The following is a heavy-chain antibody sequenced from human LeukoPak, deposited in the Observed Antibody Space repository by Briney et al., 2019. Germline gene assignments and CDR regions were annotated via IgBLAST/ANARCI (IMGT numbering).Heavy chain of an antibody. J-gene: IGHJ4*02. Sequence: PSETLSLTCTVSGGSISSSSYYWGWIRQPPGKGLEWIGSIYYSGSTYYNPSLKSRVTISVDRSKNQFSLKLSSVTAADTAVYYCAVRNRFLEWIHYFDYWGQGTLVTVSS. CDR3: AVRNRFLEWIHYFDY. D-gene: IGHD3-3*01. CDR1: GGSISSSSYY. V-gene: IGHV4-39*01. CDR2: IYYSGST.